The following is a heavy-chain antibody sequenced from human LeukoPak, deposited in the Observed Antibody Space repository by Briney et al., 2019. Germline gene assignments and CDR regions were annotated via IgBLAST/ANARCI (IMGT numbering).Heavy chain of an antibody. CDR2: IKQDGSEK. CDR1: GFTFSSYW. CDR3: ARVSAYHDSSGYYYRDY. J-gene: IGHJ4*02. Sequence: GGSLRLPCAASGFTFSSYWMSWVRQAPGKGLEWVANIKQDGSEKYYVDSVKGRFTISRDNAKNSLYLQMNSLRAEDTAVYYCARVSAYHDSSGYYYRDYWGQGTLVTVSS. D-gene: IGHD3-22*01. V-gene: IGHV3-7*01.